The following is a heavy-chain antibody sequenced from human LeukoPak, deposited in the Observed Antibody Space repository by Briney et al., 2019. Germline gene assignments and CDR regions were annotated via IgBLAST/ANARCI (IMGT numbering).Heavy chain of an antibody. D-gene: IGHD6-19*01. CDR1: GYTFTGYY. CDR3: ATTEYSSGWYDAFDI. J-gene: IGHJ3*02. CDR2: INPNSGGT. Sequence: ASVKVSCKASGYTFTGYYMHWVRQAPGQGLEWMGWINPNSGGTNYAQKFQGRVTMTRDTSISTAYMELSRLRSDDTAVYYCATTEYSSGWYDAFDIWGQGTMVTVSS. V-gene: IGHV1-2*02.